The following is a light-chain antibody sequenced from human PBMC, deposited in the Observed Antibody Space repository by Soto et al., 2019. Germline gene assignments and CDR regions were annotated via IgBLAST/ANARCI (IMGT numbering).Light chain of an antibody. Sequence: QSVLTQPASVSGSPGQSITISCTGTSSDVGGYNYVSWYQHHPSKAPKFMIYEVSNRPSGVSNRFSGSKSGNTASLTISGLQAEDEADYYCCSYTSANTFVFGTGTKVTVL. CDR2: EVS. J-gene: IGLJ1*01. CDR3: CSYTSANTFV. V-gene: IGLV2-14*01. CDR1: SSDVGGYNY.